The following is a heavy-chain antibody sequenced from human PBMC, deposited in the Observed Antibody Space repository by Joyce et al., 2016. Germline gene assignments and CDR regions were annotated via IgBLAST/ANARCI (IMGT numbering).Heavy chain of an antibody. CDR2: IYNSETT. J-gene: IGHJ6*02. CDR3: ATSLPSRVGGFQFFGLDV. CDR1: GASFSDTSYY. Sequence: HLQESGPGLVKPSETLSLTCTISGASFSDTSYYWSWIRQAPGKGLEWRGFIYNSETTHYNPSLGGRLSISAGAAKKQFSLRLTSVTSADTAVYYCATSLPSRVGGFQFFGLDVWGQGTTVIVS. V-gene: IGHV4-61*01. D-gene: IGHD3-10*01.